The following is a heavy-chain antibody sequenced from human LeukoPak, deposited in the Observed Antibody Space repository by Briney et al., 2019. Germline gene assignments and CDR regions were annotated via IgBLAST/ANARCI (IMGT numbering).Heavy chain of an antibody. J-gene: IGHJ5*02. D-gene: IGHD4-17*01. CDR3: ARYPPEGDYGVADP. CDR1: GYTFTGYY. V-gene: IGHV1-2*02. CDR2: INPNSGGT. Sequence: ASVKVSCKASGYTFTGYYMHWVRQAPGQGLEWMGWINPNSGGTNYAQKFQGRVTMTRDTSISTAYMELSRLRSDDTAVYYCARYPPEGDYGVADPWGQGTLVTVSS.